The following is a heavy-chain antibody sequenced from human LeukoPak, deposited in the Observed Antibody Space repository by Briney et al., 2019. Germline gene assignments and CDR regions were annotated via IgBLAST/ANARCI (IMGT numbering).Heavy chain of an antibody. V-gene: IGHV3-33*01. D-gene: IGHD2-21*01. Sequence: GGSLRLSCAASGFTFSSYGMHWVRQPPAKGLEGVAVIWYDGSNKYYADYVKGRFTIYRDNSKNTLYLQMNSLRAEDTAVYYCARALPLAYCGGDCLGYWGQGTLVTVSS. CDR2: IWYDGSNK. CDR3: ARALPLAYCGGDCLGY. J-gene: IGHJ4*02. CDR1: GFTFSSYG.